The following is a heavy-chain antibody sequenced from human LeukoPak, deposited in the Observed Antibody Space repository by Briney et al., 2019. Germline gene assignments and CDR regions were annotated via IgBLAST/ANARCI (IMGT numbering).Heavy chain of an antibody. CDR2: INPNGGAT. V-gene: IGHV1-2*02. D-gene: IGHD6-6*01. CDR3: ARDRIAARLGAFDI. CDR1: AYTFTDYY. Sequence: ASVKVSCKASAYTFTDYYIHWVRLAPGQGLEWLGWINPNGGATNYAQKFQGRVTITADKSTSTAYMELSSLRSEDTAVYYCARDRIAARLGAFDIWGQGTMVTVSS. J-gene: IGHJ3*02.